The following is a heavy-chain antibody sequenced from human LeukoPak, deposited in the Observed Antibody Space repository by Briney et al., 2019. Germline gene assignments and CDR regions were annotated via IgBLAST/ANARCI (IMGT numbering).Heavy chain of an antibody. CDR1: GGSVSSGSYY. D-gene: IGHD6-13*01. V-gene: IGHV4-61*01. CDR2: IYYSGST. J-gene: IGHJ6*03. Sequence: PSETLSLTCTVSGGSVSSGSYYWSWIRQPPGKGLEWIGYIYYSGSTNYNPSLKSRVTIAVDTSKNQFSLKLSSVTAADTAVYYCARRSSWSVYYYMDVWGKGTTVTVSS. CDR3: ARRSSWSVYYYMDV.